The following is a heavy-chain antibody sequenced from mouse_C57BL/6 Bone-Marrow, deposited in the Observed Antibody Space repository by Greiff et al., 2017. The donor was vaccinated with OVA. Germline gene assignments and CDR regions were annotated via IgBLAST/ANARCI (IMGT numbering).Heavy chain of an antibody. Sequence: VQLQQSGAELVRPGASVKLSCKASGYTFTDYYISWVKQRPGQGLEWIARIYPGSGNIYYTEKFKGKATLTAEKSSSTAYNQLSRLTSDDSAVYFCARSERLRDYFDYWDQGTTLTVSS. CDR1: GYTFTDYY. J-gene: IGHJ2*01. V-gene: IGHV1-76*01. CDR2: IYPGSGNI. CDR3: ARSERLRDYFDY. D-gene: IGHD2-2*01.